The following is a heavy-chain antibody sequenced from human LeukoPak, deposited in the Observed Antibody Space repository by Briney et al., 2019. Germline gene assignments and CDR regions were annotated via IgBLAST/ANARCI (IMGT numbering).Heavy chain of an antibody. CDR1: GYTFTKFD. CDR2: VNLKSGYT. CDR3: ARDQEVGATPYFGMDV. Sequence: ASVNVSCKASGYTFTKFDINWVRQATGQGLEWMGWVNLKSGYTGYAQKFQGRVTIIADKFTSTAYMELSSLRSEDTAMYYCARDQEVGATPYFGMDVWGQGTTVTVSS. V-gene: IGHV1-8*03. D-gene: IGHD1-26*01. J-gene: IGHJ6*02.